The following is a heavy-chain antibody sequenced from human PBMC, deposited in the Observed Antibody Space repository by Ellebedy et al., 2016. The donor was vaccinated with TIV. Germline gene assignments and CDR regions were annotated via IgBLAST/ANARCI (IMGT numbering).Heavy chain of an antibody. CDR3: ARDSEYSSSSSSHYYYYYGMDV. CDR2: IYYSGST. CDR1: GGSVSSGSYY. V-gene: IGHV4-61*01. J-gene: IGHJ6*02. D-gene: IGHD6-6*01. Sequence: SETLSLXXTVSGGSVSSGSYYWSWIRQPPGKGLEWIGYIYYSGSTNYNPSLKSRVTISVDTSKNQFSLKLSSVTAADTAVYYCARDSEYSSSSSSHYYYYYGMDVWGQGTTVTVSS.